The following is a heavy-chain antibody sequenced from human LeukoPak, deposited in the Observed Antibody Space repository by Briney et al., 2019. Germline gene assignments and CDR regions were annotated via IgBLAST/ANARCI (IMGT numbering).Heavy chain of an antibody. Sequence: GRSLRLSCAASGFTFSSYALHWVRQAPGKGLEWVAVISYDGSNKYYADSVKGRFTISRDNSKNTLYLQMDSLTAEDTAVYYCARDPRLYSSSWQYYYYYNMDVWGQGTTVTVSS. V-gene: IGHV3-30-3*01. D-gene: IGHD6-13*01. CDR1: GFTFSSYA. J-gene: IGHJ6*02. CDR3: ARDPRLYSSSWQYYYYYNMDV. CDR2: ISYDGSNK.